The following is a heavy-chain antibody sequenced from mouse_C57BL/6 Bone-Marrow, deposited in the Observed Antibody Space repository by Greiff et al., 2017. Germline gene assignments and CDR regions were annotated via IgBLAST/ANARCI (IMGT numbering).Heavy chain of an antibody. V-gene: IGHV1-54*01. CDR2: INPGSGGT. CDR3: ARKRYGSSPYYFDY. J-gene: IGHJ2*01. CDR1: GYAFTNYL. Sequence: QVHVKQSGAELVRPGTSVKVSCKASGYAFTNYLIEWVKQRPGQGLEWIGVINPGSGGTNYNEKFKGKATLTADKSSSTAYMQLSSLTSEDSAVYFCARKRYGSSPYYFDYWGQGTTLTVSS. D-gene: IGHD1-1*01.